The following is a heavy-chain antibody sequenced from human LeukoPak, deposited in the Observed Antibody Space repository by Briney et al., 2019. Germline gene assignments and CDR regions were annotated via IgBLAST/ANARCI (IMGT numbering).Heavy chain of an antibody. CDR2: VSSSSSTI. D-gene: IGHD3-22*01. CDR1: GFTFSSYS. CDR3: ARDGDSSGYYYDDY. Sequence: GGSLRLSCAASGFTFSSYSMNWVRQAPGKGLEWVSYVSSSSSTIYYADSVKGRFTISRDNAKNSLYLQMNSLRDEDTAVYYCARDGDSSGYYYDDYWGQGTLVTVSS. V-gene: IGHV3-48*02. J-gene: IGHJ4*02.